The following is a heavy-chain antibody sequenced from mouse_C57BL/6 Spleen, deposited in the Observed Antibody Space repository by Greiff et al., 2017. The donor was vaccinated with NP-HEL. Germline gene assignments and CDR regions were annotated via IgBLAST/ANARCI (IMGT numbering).Heavy chain of an antibody. D-gene: IGHD3-2*01. CDR3: ARRQPGAMDY. CDR2: ISSGSSSI. J-gene: IGHJ4*01. CDR1: GFTFSDYG. V-gene: IGHV5-17*01. Sequence: EVKLVESGGGLVKPGGSLKLSCAASGFTFSDYGLHWVRQAPEKGLEWVAYISSGSSSIYSADTVKGRFTISRDNAKNTLFLQMSSRRSEDTAMYYCARRQPGAMDYWGQGTSVTVSS.